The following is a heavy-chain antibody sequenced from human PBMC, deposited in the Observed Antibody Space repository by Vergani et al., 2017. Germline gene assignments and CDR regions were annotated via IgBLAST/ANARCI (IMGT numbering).Heavy chain of an antibody. J-gene: IGHJ5*02. Sequence: VQLVESGGGVVQPGGSLRLSCAASGFTFSSYAMHWVRQAPGKGLEWVAVISYDGSNKYYADSVKGRFTISRDNSKNTLYLQMNSLRAEDTAVYYCARDVGSYPANWFDPWGQGTLVTVSS. CDR2: ISYDGSNK. CDR3: ARDVGSYPANWFDP. D-gene: IGHD1-26*01. CDR1: GFTFSSYA. V-gene: IGHV3-30-3*01.